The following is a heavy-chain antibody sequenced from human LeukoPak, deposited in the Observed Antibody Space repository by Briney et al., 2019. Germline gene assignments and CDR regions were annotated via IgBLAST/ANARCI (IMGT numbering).Heavy chain of an antibody. J-gene: IGHJ4*02. CDR3: AKVSLVVVAATRRSLFDY. D-gene: IGHD2-15*01. CDR1: GFTFSDYY. Sequence: GGSLRLSCAASGFTFSDYYMSWIRQAPGKGLEWVSAISGSGGSTYYADSVKGRFTISRDNSKNTLYLQMNSLRAEDTAVYYCAKVSLVVVAATRRSLFDYWGQGTLVTVSS. V-gene: IGHV3-23*01. CDR2: ISGSGGST.